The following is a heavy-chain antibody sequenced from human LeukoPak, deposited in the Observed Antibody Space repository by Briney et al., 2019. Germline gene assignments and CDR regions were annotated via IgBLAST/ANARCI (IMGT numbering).Heavy chain of an antibody. CDR2: IYSGGST. Sequence: PGGSLRLSCAASGFTVSSNYMSWVRQAPGKGLEWVSVIYSGGSTYYADSVKGRFTISRDNSKNTLYLQMNSLRAEDTAVYYCASKTPGILWFGELLSGHQYYYYGMDVWGQGTTVTVSS. D-gene: IGHD3-10*01. J-gene: IGHJ6*02. V-gene: IGHV3-66*01. CDR1: GFTVSSNY. CDR3: ASKTPGILWFGELLSGHQYYYYGMDV.